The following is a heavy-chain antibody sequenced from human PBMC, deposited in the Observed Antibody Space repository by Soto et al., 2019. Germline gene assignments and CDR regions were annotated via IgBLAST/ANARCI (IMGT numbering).Heavy chain of an antibody. Sequence: GGSLRLSCAASGFTFSSYAMHWVRQAPGKGLEWVAVISYDGSNKYYADSVKGRFTISRDNSKNTLYLQMNSLRAEDTAVYYCARVREMATITDYWGQGTLVTVSS. CDR2: ISYDGSNK. CDR3: ARVREMATITDY. CDR1: GFTFSSYA. J-gene: IGHJ4*02. D-gene: IGHD5-12*01. V-gene: IGHV3-30-3*01.